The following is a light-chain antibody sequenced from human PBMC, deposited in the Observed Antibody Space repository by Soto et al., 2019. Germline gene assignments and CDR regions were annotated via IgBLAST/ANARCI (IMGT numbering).Light chain of an antibody. CDR1: QSISHW. Sequence: IQMTQAPSTLSASIVDMVIISCRASQSISHWLAWYQQKPGKAPKLLISDASILESGVPSRFSGSTSGTEFTLTINSLQTDDFATYYCQQYHTYRTFGQGTKVDI. CDR2: DAS. J-gene: IGKJ1*01. V-gene: IGKV1-5*01. CDR3: QQYHTYRT.